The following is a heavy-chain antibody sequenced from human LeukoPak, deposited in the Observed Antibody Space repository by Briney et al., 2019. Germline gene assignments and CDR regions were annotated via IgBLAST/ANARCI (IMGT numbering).Heavy chain of an antibody. CDR2: INWNGDNT. D-gene: IGHD3-22*01. CDR1: GFTFDDYG. CDR3: ARGTYYYDATGYYGAFDY. V-gene: IGHV3-20*04. Sequence: GGSLRLSCAASGFTFDDYGMNWVRQAPGKRLEWVSGINWNGDNTGYADCVKGRFTISRDNAKNSLSLQMSSLRVEDTALYYCARGTYYYDATGYYGAFDYWGQGILVTVSS. J-gene: IGHJ4*02.